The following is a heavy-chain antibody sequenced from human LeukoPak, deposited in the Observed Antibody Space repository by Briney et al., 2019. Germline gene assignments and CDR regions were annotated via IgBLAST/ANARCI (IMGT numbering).Heavy chain of an antibody. CDR1: RNTFSS. Sequence: PGGSLRLSCAASRNTFSSIHWVRQAPGKGLEWVGVISYDSRSKYYADSVKGRFTISRDNSKNTVDLQMNSLRVEDTAVYYCAKEYDSVHDAFDIWGQGTMVTVSS. CDR3: AKEYDSVHDAFDI. V-gene: IGHV3-30*18. J-gene: IGHJ3*02. D-gene: IGHD3-9*01. CDR2: ISYDSRSK.